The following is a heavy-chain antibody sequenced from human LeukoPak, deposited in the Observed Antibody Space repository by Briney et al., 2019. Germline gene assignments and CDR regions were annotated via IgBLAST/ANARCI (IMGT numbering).Heavy chain of an antibody. Sequence: PGGSLRLSCAASGFTFSSYGMHWVRQAPGKGLEWVAVISYDGSNKYYADSVKGRFTISRDNSRSTLYLQMNSLRAEDTAVYYCAKDGTGYSYGFYYYMDVWGKGTTVTISS. CDR1: GFTFSSYG. D-gene: IGHD5-18*01. CDR3: AKDGTGYSYGFYYYMDV. J-gene: IGHJ6*03. V-gene: IGHV3-30*18. CDR2: ISYDGSNK.